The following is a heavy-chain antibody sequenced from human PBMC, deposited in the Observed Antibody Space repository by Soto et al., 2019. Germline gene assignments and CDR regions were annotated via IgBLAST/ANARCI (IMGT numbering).Heavy chain of an antibody. CDR3: ARGGRYFWSGNFDY. D-gene: IGHD3-3*01. J-gene: IGHJ4*02. Sequence: QLQLQESGSGLVKPSQTLSLTCAVSGGSISSGGYSWSWIRQPPGKGLEWIGNIYHSGSTYYNPSLKSRVTVSVDRSKNQFSLKLSSVTAADTAVYYCARGGRYFWSGNFDYWGQGTLVTVSS. CDR2: IYHSGST. CDR1: GGSISSGGYS. V-gene: IGHV4-30-2*01.